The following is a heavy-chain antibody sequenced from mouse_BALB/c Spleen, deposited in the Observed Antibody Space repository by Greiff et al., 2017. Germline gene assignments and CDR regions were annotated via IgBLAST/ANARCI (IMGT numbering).Heavy chain of an antibody. CDR2: ISSGGSYT. V-gene: IGHV5-9-3*01. J-gene: IGHJ4*01. CDR3: ARHVLRYYAMDY. CDR1: GFTFSSYA. D-gene: IGHD1-1*01. Sequence: EVQVVESGGGLVKPGGSLKLSCAASGFTFSSYAMSWVRQTPEKRLEWVATISSGGSYTYYPDSVKGRFTISRDNAKNTLYLQMSSLRSEDTAMYYCARHVLRYYAMDYWGQGTSVTVSS.